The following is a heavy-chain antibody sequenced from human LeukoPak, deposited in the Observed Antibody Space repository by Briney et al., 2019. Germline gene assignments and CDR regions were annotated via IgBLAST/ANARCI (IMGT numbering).Heavy chain of an antibody. CDR1: GYTFTGYY. Sequence: ASVKVSCKTSGYTFTGYYMHWVRQAPGHGLEWMGWINPNSGGTKYAQKFQGRVTMTRDTSLSTAYMELTRLRSDDTAVYYCARDANTAMAPGLSDWGQGTLVTVSS. J-gene: IGHJ4*02. D-gene: IGHD5-18*01. V-gene: IGHV1-2*02. CDR2: INPNSGGT. CDR3: ARDANTAMAPGLSD.